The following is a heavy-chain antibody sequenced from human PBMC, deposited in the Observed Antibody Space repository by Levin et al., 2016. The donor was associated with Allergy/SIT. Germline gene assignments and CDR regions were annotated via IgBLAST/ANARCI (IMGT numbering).Heavy chain of an antibody. CDR2: LRGDGRKT. D-gene: IGHD4-23*01. V-gene: IGHV3-74*01. CDR1: GFTFSGHW. Sequence: GESLKISCEASGFTFSGHWMHWVRQAPGKGLEWVSRLRGDGRKTAYADSVKGRFTISRDNAKNTLFLQMNSLRAEDTAVYYCARDDYGCNSPDYWGQGTLVTVSS. J-gene: IGHJ4*02. CDR3: ARDDYGCNSPDY.